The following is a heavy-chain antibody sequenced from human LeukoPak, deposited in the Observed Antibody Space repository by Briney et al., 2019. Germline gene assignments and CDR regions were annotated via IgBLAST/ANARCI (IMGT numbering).Heavy chain of an antibody. CDR2: IYYDGRS. CDR1: GGSISSGGYF. CDR3: AREQVATLGY. V-gene: IGHV4-30-2*01. J-gene: IGHJ4*02. Sequence: SETLSLTCTVPGGSISSGGYFWSWIRHPPGQALEWIGYIYYDGRSYYNPSLEGRVTISVDGSKNQFSLKMNSVTAADTAVHYCAREQVATLGYWGQGTLVTVSS.